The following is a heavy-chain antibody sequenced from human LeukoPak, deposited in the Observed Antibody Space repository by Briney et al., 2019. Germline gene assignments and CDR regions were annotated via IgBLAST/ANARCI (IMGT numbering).Heavy chain of an antibody. CDR2: ISWNSGSI. CDR1: GFTFDDYA. J-gene: IGHJ4*02. Sequence: PGRSLRLSCAASGFTFDDYAMHWVRQAPGKGLEWVSGISWNSGSIGYADSVKGRFTISRDNAKNSLYLQMNSLRAEDTALYYCAKDPGSTSFGWRVRFDHWGQGTLVTVSS. V-gene: IGHV3-9*01. CDR3: AKDPGSTSFGWRVRFDH. D-gene: IGHD2-2*01.